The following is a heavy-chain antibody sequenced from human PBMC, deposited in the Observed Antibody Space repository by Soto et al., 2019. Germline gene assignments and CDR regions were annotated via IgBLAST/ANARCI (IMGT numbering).Heavy chain of an antibody. CDR1: GGSISSGGYY. Sequence: SETLSLTCTVSGGSISSGGYYWSWIRQHPGKGLEWIGYIYYSGSTYYNPSLKSRVTISVDTSKNQFSLKLSSVTAADTAVYYCARVSGSYNTHFDYWGQGTLVTVSS. J-gene: IGHJ4*02. V-gene: IGHV4-31*03. CDR3: ARVSGSYNTHFDY. D-gene: IGHD1-26*01. CDR2: IYYSGST.